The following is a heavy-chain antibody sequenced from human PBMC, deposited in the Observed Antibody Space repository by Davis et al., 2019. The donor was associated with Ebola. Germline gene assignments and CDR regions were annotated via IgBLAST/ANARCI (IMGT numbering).Heavy chain of an antibody. Sequence: SETMSLTCSVSGGSTTRGYCTWVCQPPGQGLEWVVYIYYTGITNYNPSLKSRITISIDTSKKQFSLEVTSVTAADTAVYYCGRGSPVSDWGQGTLVAVSP. D-gene: IGHD5/OR15-5a*01. CDR1: GGSTTRGY. CDR2: IYYTGIT. CDR3: GRGSPVSD. V-gene: IGHV4-59*01. J-gene: IGHJ4*02.